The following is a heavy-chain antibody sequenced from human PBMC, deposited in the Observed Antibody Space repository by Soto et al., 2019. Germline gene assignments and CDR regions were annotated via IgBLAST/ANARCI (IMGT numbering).Heavy chain of an antibody. D-gene: IGHD6-19*01. CDR2: ISGSGGST. V-gene: IGHV3-23*01. Sequence: EVQLLESGGGLVQPGGSLRLSCAATGFTFSSYAMSWVRQAPGKGLEWVSAISGSGGSTYYADSVKGRFTISRDNSKNTLYLQMNSLRAEDTAVYYCAKDGGIAVAGPGVYWGQGTLVTVSS. J-gene: IGHJ4*02. CDR1: GFTFSSYA. CDR3: AKDGGIAVAGPGVY.